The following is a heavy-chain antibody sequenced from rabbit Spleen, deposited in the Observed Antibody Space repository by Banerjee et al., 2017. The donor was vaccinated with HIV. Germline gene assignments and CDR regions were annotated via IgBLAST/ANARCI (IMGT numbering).Heavy chain of an antibody. Sequence: QEQLEESGGDLVKPGASLTLTCTASRFSFTNYDLCWVRQAPGKGLEWIGYINTGGGRTDYASWVNGRFPISKSSSTTVTLQMTSLTAADTATYFCARDLDGVIGWNFGWWGPGPLVTVS. CDR2: INTGGGRT. V-gene: IGHV1S45*01. CDR3: ARDLDGVIGWNFGW. J-gene: IGHJ4*01. CDR1: RFSFTNYDL. D-gene: IGHD4-1*01.